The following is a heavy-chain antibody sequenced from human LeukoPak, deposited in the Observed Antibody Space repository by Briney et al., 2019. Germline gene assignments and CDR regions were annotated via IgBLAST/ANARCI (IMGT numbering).Heavy chain of an antibody. CDR2: IYTSGST. Sequence: PSETLSLTCTVSGGSISSYYWSWIRQPAGKGLEWIGRIYTSGSTNYNPSLKSRVTMSVDTSKNQFSLKLSSVTAADTAVYYCARGLRLPYYYDSSGYYSGCWFDPWGQGTLVTVSS. J-gene: IGHJ5*02. CDR1: GGSISSYY. V-gene: IGHV4-4*07. CDR3: ARGLRLPYYYDSSGYYSGCWFDP. D-gene: IGHD3-22*01.